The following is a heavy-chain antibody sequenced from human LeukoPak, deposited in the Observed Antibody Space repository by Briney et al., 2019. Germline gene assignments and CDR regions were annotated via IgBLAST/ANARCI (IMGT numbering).Heavy chain of an antibody. Sequence: GGSLRLSCAASGFTFSTYSINWVRQAPGKGLEWVSSISSSSYIYYADSVKGRFTISRDNAKNSLYLQMNSLRAEDTAVYYCARDFVGSSTSCPPCAFDIWGQGTMVTVSS. CDR1: GFTFSTYS. CDR2: ISSSSYI. J-gene: IGHJ3*02. V-gene: IGHV3-21*01. CDR3: ARDFVGSSTSCPPCAFDI. D-gene: IGHD2-2*01.